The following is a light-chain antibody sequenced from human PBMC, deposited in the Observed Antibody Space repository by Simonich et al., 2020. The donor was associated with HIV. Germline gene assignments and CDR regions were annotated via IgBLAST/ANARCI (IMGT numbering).Light chain of an antibody. CDR2: DVS. Sequence: QSALTQPASVSGSPGQSLTISCTGTNSDVGGSNYVSWYQQHPGKSPKVMIYDVSKRPSWVANRFSGSKSGNTSSLTISGLQAEDEADYYCSSYTSSSTWVFGGGTKLTVL. CDR3: SSYTSSSTWV. V-gene: IGLV2-14*01. J-gene: IGLJ3*02. CDR1: NSDVGGSNY.